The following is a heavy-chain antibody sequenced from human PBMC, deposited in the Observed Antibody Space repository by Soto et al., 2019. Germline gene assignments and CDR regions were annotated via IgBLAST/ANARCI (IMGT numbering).Heavy chain of an antibody. D-gene: IGHD3-22*01. CDR3: ARSPRNDYYDGLGYYIHFDS. CDR1: GGSISSYY. V-gene: IGHV4-4*07. Sequence: QVQLQESGPGLVKPSETLSLTCIVSGGSISSYYWNWIRQPAGKGLEWIGHVYTGGGTNYNPSLKSRATMSVDTSKNQFSLKLSSVTAADTAMYYCARSPRNDYYDGLGYYIHFDSWGQGALVTVSS. CDR2: VYTGGGT. J-gene: IGHJ4*02.